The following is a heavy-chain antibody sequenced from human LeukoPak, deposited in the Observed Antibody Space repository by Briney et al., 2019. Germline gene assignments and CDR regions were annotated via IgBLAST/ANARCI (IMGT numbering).Heavy chain of an antibody. CDR1: GYTFTGYY. Sequence: ASVKVSCKASGYTFTGYYMHWVRQAPGQGLEWMGWINPNSGGTNYAQKFRGRVTMTRDTSISTAYMELSRLRSDDTAVYYCARVTRGYSYGTFDYWGQGTLVTVSS. V-gene: IGHV1-2*02. CDR3: ARVTRGYSYGTFDY. CDR2: INPNSGGT. J-gene: IGHJ4*02. D-gene: IGHD5-18*01.